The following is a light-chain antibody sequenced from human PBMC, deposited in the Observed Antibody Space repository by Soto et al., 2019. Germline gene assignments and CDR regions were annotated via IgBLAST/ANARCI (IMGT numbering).Light chain of an antibody. J-gene: IGKJ1*01. Sequence: EIVMTQSPATLSVSPGERATLSCRASQSVSSNLAWYQQKPGQAPRLLIYVASTRATGIPARFSGSASGTEFTLTISSLQAEDFAVYYCQQYNNWPPWTFGQGTQGEIK. CDR3: QQYNNWPPWT. CDR1: QSVSSN. V-gene: IGKV3-15*01. CDR2: VAS.